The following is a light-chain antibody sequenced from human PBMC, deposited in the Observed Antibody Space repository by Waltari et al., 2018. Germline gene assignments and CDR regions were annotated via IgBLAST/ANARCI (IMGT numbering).Light chain of an antibody. CDR1: QSINIY. J-gene: IGKJ1*01. V-gene: IGKV1-39*01. Sequence: DIQVTQSPSPLSASVGDRVTITCRASQSINIYLNWYQQKSGKAPKLLIYATSNLQSGVPSRFSGGTSGTDFTLTISGVQPEDFATYYCQQGYDFPRTFGQGTKVEMK. CDR3: QQGYDFPRT. CDR2: ATS.